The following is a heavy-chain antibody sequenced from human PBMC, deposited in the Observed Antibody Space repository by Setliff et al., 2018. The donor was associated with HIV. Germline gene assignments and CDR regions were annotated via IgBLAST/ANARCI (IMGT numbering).Heavy chain of an antibody. V-gene: IGHV4-34*01. Sequence: SETLSLTCAVYGGSFSGYYWSWIRQPPGKGLEWIGEINHSGSTNYNPSLKSRVTISVDTSKNQFSLKMSSVTAADTAVYFCARVTWIQLWLGWFDPWGQGTLVTVSS. D-gene: IGHD5-18*01. CDR1: GGSFSGYY. J-gene: IGHJ5*02. CDR2: INHSGST. CDR3: ARVTWIQLWLGWFDP.